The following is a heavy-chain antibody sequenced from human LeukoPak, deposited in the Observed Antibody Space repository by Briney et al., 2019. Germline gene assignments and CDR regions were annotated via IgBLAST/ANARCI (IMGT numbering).Heavy chain of an antibody. V-gene: IGHV4-59*01. J-gene: IGHJ6*02. CDR1: GGSISSYY. CDR2: IYYSGST. CDR3: ARDMNSGVDV. D-gene: IGHD2/OR15-2a*01. Sequence: SETLSLTCTVSGGSISSYYWSWIRQSPGKGLEWIGYIYYSGSTNYNPSLKSRVSISADTPKNHFSLNLSSVTAADTAVYYCARDMNSGVDVWGQGTPVTVSS.